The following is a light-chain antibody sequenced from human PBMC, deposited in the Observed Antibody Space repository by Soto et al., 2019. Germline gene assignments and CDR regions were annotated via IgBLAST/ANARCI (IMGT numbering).Light chain of an antibody. CDR1: QSISSY. CDR3: QQSYSTLV. CDR2: AAS. V-gene: IGKV1-39*01. J-gene: IGKJ1*01. Sequence: DIQMTQSPSSLSASVGDRVTITCRASQSISSYLNWYQQKPGKAPKLLTYAASSLQSGVPSRFSGSGSGTDFTLTISSLQPEDFATYYCQQSYSTLVFGQGTKVEIK.